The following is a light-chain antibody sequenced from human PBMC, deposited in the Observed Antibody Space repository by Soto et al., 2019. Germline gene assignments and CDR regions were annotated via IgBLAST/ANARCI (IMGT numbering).Light chain of an antibody. V-gene: IGLV2-14*01. J-gene: IGLJ2*01. CDR2: DVS. CDR3: GSYTSSSTHVL. Sequence: QSALTQPASVSGSPGQSITISCTGTSSDIGGYNYVSWYQQHPGKAPKLMIYDVSNRPSGVSNRFSGSKSGNTASLTISELQAEDEADYYCGSYTSSSTHVLFGGGTKLTVL. CDR1: SSDIGGYNY.